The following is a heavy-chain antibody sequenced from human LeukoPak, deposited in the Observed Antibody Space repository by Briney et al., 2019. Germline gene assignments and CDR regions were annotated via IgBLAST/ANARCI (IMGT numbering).Heavy chain of an antibody. D-gene: IGHD6-13*01. J-gene: IGHJ4*02. CDR3: ARLVLFSRAAGTLGLDY. Sequence: PSETLSLTCAVYGGSFSGYYWSWIRQPPGKGLEWIGEINHSGSTNYNPSLKSRVTISVDTSKNQFSLKLSSVTAADTAVYYCARLVLFSRAAGTLGLDYWGQGTLVTVSS. V-gene: IGHV4-34*01. CDR2: INHSGST. CDR1: GGSFSGYY.